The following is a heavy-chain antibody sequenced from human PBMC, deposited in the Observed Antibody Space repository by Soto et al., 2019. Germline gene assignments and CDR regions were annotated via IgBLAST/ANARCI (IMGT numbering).Heavy chain of an antibody. D-gene: IGHD6-19*01. Sequence: QVQLVQSGAEEKKPGASVKVSCKASGYTFTSYAMHWVRQAPGQRLEWMGWINAGNGNTKYSQKFQGRVTITRDTSASSAYMELSSLRSEDTAVYYCARASGWYVSDYWGQGTLVTVSS. CDR3: ARASGWYVSDY. CDR1: GYTFTSYA. V-gene: IGHV1-3*05. J-gene: IGHJ4*02. CDR2: INAGNGNT.